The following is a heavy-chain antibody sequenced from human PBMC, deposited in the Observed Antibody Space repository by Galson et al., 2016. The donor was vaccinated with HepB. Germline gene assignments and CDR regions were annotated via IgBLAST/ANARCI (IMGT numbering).Heavy chain of an antibody. D-gene: IGHD3-10*02. Sequence: SLRLSCAASGFTFSNYGMHWVRQAPGKGLEWVAADSMDGRRKFYADSVKGRFTISRDNSNSMLFLQMSSLRADDTAVYYCARRHEYFPPVGCSGDYWGQGPLLSVSS. CDR2: DSMDGRRK. J-gene: IGHJ4*02. CDR3: ARRHEYFPPVGCSGDY. V-gene: IGHV3-30*03. CDR1: GFTFSNYG.